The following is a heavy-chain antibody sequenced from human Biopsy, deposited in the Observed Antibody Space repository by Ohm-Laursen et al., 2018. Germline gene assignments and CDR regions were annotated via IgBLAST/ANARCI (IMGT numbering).Heavy chain of an antibody. CDR2: ISASSSYI. D-gene: IGHD3-10*01. CDR3: ARSRGSSGIATIYYYGMDV. J-gene: IGHJ6*02. V-gene: IGHV3-21*01. Sequence: GSLRLSCSASGVTLSGYAMNWVRQAPGKGLEWVSSISASSSYIHYADSVKGRFTISRDNAKNSLYLQMNSLRAEDTAVYYCARSRGSSGIATIYYYGMDVWGQGTTVTVSS. CDR1: GVTLSGYA.